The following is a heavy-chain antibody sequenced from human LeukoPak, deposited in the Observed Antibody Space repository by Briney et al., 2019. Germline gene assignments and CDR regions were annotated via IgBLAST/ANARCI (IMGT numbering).Heavy chain of an antibody. Sequence: PGGSLRLSCAASGFTVSSNYMSWVRQAPGKGLEWVSVIYSGGSTYYADSVKGRFTISRDNSENTLYLQMNSLRAEDTAVYYCARELELRPPGGMDVWGQGTTVTVSS. CDR3: ARELELRPPGGMDV. J-gene: IGHJ6*02. V-gene: IGHV3-66*01. D-gene: IGHD1-7*01. CDR1: GFTVSSNY. CDR2: IYSGGST.